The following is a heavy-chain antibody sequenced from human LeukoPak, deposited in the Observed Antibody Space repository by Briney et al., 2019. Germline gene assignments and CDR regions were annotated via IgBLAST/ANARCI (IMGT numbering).Heavy chain of an antibody. Sequence: PGGSLRVSCVGSEFTFCNYAMTWVRRGPGKGVEGVSSIKGNGAYANYADSVRGRFTTSRDNSKNTLYLQMNSLRAEDTAVYYCGRDPNGDYVGAFEFWGRGTLVTVSS. J-gene: IGHJ3*01. CDR2: IKGNGAYA. V-gene: IGHV3-23*01. CDR3: GRDPNGDYVGAFEF. D-gene: IGHD4-17*01. CDR1: EFTFCNYA.